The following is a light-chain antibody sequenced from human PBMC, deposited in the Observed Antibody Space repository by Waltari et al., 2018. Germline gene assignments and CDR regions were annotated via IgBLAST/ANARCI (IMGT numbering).Light chain of an antibody. Sequence: DIQMIQSPSTLSASVGDRVTITCRASQSISFSLAWYQQKPGKAPNLLIFKASKLESGVPSRFSGSGSGTEYTLTISNVQPDDVATYYCQQYNTYTGWTFGQGTKVEIK. V-gene: IGKV1-5*03. J-gene: IGKJ1*01. CDR2: KAS. CDR3: QQYNTYTGWT. CDR1: QSISFS.